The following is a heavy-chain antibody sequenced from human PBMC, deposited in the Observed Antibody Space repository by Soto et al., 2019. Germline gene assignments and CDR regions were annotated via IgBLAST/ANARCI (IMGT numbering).Heavy chain of an antibody. Sequence: SGGSLRLSCAASGFTFSYNYMSWIRQAPGKGLEWVSYISSSGSIIYYADSVKGRFTISRDNAKNSLYLQMNSLRAEDTAVYYCARDLGYYESDGYFDYWGQGALVTVSS. CDR3: ARDLGYYESDGYFDY. CDR2: ISSSGSII. D-gene: IGHD3-22*01. CDR1: GFTFSYNY. J-gene: IGHJ4*02. V-gene: IGHV3-11*01.